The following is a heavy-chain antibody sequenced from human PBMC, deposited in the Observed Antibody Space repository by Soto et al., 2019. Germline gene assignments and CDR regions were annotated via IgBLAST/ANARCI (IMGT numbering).Heavy chain of an antibody. J-gene: IGHJ5*02. V-gene: IGHV4-31*03. CDR2: IYYSGST. Sequence: SETLSLTCTVSGGSISSGGYYWSWIRQHPGKGLEWIGCIYYSGSTYYNPSLKSRVTISVDTSKNQFSLKLSSVTAADTAVYYCATTLSDFWSGSRWFDPWGQGTLVTVSS. CDR1: GGSISSGGYY. CDR3: ATTLSDFWSGSRWFDP. D-gene: IGHD3-3*01.